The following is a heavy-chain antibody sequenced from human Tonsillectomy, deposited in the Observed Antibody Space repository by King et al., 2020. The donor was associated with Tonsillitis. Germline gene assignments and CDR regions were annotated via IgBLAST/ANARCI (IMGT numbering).Heavy chain of an antibody. CDR1: GFTFSSYA. Sequence: VQLVESGGGVVQPGRSLRLSCAASGFTFSSYAMHWVRQAPGKGLEWGAVISYDGSNKYYADSVKGRFTISRDNSKNTLYLQMNSLRAEDTAVYYCARDCGGGSCYRDVWGQGTTVTVSS. D-gene: IGHD2-15*01. J-gene: IGHJ6*02. CDR2: ISYDGSNK. CDR3: ARDCGGGSCYRDV. V-gene: IGHV3-30*04.